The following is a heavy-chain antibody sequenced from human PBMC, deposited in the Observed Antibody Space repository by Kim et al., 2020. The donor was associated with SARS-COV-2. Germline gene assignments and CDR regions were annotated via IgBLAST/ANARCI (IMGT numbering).Heavy chain of an antibody. Sequence: GGSLRLSCAASGFTFSSYGMHWVRQAPGEGLEWVAVISYDGSNKYYADSVKGRFTISRDNSKNTLYLQMNSLRVEDTAVYYCAREEGGSYIYYYYYGMDVWGQGTTVTVSS. V-gene: IGHV3-33*05. D-gene: IGHD1-26*01. J-gene: IGHJ6*02. CDR3: AREEGGSYIYYYYYGMDV. CDR2: ISYDGSNK. CDR1: GFTFSSYG.